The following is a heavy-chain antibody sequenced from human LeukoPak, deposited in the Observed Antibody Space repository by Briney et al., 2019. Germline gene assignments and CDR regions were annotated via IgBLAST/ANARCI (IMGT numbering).Heavy chain of an antibody. CDR1: GGSISRGTYY. V-gene: IGHV4-61*01. CDR2: IYYSGST. Sequence: SETLSLTCTVSGGSISRGTYYWSWIRQPPGKGLEWIGYIYYSGSTNYNPSLKSRVTISVDTSKNQFSLKLSSVTAADTAVYYCARSPHYYGSGVSRMGYYYYYMDVWGKGTTVTISS. CDR3: ARSPHYYGSGVSRMGYYYYYMDV. D-gene: IGHD3-10*01. J-gene: IGHJ6*03.